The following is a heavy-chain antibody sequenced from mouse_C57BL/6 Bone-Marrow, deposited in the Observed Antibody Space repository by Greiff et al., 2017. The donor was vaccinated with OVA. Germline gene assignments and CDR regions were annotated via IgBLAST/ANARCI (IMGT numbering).Heavy chain of an antibody. CDR2: IYPRDGST. D-gene: IGHD2-10*01. CDR1: GYTFTSYD. Sequence: QVQLKESGPELVKPGASVKLSCKASGYTFTSYDINWVKQRPGQGLEWIGWIYPRDGSTKYNEKFKGKATLTVDTSSSTAYMELHSLTSEDTAVYYCICLLRTYWGQGTLVTVSA. J-gene: IGHJ3*01. V-gene: IGHV1-85*01. CDR3: ICLLRTY.